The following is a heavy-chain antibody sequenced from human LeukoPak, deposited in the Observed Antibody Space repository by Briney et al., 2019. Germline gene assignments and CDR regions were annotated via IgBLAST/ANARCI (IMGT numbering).Heavy chain of an antibody. CDR1: GFTFSNYA. CDR3: TRDAYNFNDFDY. J-gene: IGHJ4*02. D-gene: IGHD5-24*01. Sequence: PGGSLRLSCAVSGFTFSNYAMHWVRQPPGKGLEWVAVVSSHGNDGYYADSVRGRFTISRDNSKNTLYLQIDSLRLEDTAIYYCTRDAYNFNDFDYWGQGTLVTVSS. V-gene: IGHV3-30*17. CDR2: VSSHGNDG.